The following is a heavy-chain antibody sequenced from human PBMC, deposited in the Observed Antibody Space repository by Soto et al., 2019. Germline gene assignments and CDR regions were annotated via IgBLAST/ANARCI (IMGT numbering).Heavy chain of an antibody. CDR2: IYPGDSDT. CDR1: GYSFTRYW. D-gene: IGHD3-22*01. Sequence: GESLKISCKGSGYSFTRYWIGWVRQLPGKGLEWMGIIYPGDSDTRYSPSFQGQVTISADKSISTAYLQWSSLKASDTAMYYCARKRTYYYDSSDAFDIWGQGTMVTVSS. V-gene: IGHV5-51*01. J-gene: IGHJ3*02. CDR3: ARKRTYYYDSSDAFDI.